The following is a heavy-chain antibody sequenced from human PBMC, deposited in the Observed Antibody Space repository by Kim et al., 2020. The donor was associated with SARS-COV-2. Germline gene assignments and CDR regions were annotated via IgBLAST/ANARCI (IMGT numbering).Heavy chain of an antibody. J-gene: IGHJ6*02. CDR3: ARDRNVFVVVPAAFRDYYYGMDV. D-gene: IGHD2-2*01. V-gene: IGHV1-18*01. CDR1: GYTFTSYG. Sequence: ASVKVSCKASGYTFTSYGISWVRQAPGQGLEWMGWISAYNGNTNYAQKLQGRVTMTTDTPTSTAYMELRSLRSDDTAVYYCARDRNVFVVVPAAFRDYYYGMDVWGQGTTVTVSS. CDR2: ISAYNGNT.